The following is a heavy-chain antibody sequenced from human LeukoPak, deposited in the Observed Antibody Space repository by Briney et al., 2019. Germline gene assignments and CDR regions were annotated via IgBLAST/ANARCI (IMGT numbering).Heavy chain of an antibody. V-gene: IGHV3-30*18. CDR2: ISYDGSNK. CDR3: AKDLCPRYGSCGFDY. D-gene: IGHD3-10*01. Sequence: GGSLRLSCAASGFTFSSYGMHWVRQAPGKGLEWVAVISYDGSNKYYADSVKGRYTISRDNSKNTLYLQMNSLRAEDTAVYYCAKDLCPRYGSCGFDYWGQGTLVTVSS. CDR1: GFTFSSYG. J-gene: IGHJ4*02.